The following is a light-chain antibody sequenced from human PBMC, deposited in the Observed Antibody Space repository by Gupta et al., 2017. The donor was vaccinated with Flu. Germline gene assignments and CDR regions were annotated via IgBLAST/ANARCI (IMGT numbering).Light chain of an antibody. CDR3: TAYTTRSTFV. V-gene: IGLV2-14*01. Sequence: SIAISCSGTSNDIINYNYVSWYQHHPGRAPERLFYEVSNRPSGISGRFAATKSATTASLTISGLQADDEAYYYCTAYTTRSTFVFGGGTKLTVL. J-gene: IGLJ3*02. CDR1: SNDIINYNY. CDR2: EVS.